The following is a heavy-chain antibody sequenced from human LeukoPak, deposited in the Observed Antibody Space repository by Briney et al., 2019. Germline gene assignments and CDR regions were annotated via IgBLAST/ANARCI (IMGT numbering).Heavy chain of an antibody. V-gene: IGHV1-2*02. J-gene: IGHJ5*02. Sequence: ASVKVSCKASGYTFTGYYMHWVRQAPGQGLEWMGWINPNSGGTNYAQKFQGRVTMTRDTSISTAYMELSRLRSDDTAVYYCARAQGYCSGGSCYSWFDLWGQGTLVTVSS. CDR2: INPNSGGT. D-gene: IGHD2-15*01. CDR3: ARAQGYCSGGSCYSWFDL. CDR1: GYTFTGYY.